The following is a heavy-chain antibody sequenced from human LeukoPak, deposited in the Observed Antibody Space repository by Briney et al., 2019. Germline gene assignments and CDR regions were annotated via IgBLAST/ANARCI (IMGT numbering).Heavy chain of an antibody. CDR3: ARDLGGSYGNDY. J-gene: IGHJ4*02. CDR1: GYTFTSYD. D-gene: IGHD1-26*01. V-gene: IGHV1-8*01. CDR2: MNPNSGNT. Sequence: ASVKVSCKASGYTFTSYDINWVRQATGQGLEWMGWMNPNSGNTGYAQKFQGRVTMTRNTSISTAYMELSSLRSEDTAVYYCARDLGGSYGNDYWGQGTLVTVSS.